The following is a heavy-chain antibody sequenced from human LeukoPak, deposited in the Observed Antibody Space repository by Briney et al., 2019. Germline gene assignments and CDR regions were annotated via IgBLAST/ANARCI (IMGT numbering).Heavy chain of an antibody. V-gene: IGHV1-18*01. CDR3: ARGGRWELPRPYAFDV. Sequence: ASVKVSCKASGYTFTSYGISWVRHGPGQGLEWLGWISVYNGHTNYAQKLQGRVTMTTDTSTTTAYMELRTLRSDDTAVYYCARGGRWELPRPYAFDVWGQGTVVTVSS. J-gene: IGHJ3*01. D-gene: IGHD1-26*01. CDR2: ISVYNGHT. CDR1: GYTFTSYG.